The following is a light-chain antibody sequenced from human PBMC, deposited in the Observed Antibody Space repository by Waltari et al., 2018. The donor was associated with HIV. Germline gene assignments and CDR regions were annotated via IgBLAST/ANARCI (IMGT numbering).Light chain of an antibody. CDR1: RSLVSRDGDT. V-gene: IGKV2-30*01. Sequence: DVVLTQSPVSLPVTLGQAAVMTCQSDRSLVSRDGDTLHWFQQIAGQAPRRLFHKVFRRDSGVPDRFSASGSGSNFTLTISRVEAEDVALYYCMQNSHWPRTFGPGTKAEI. CDR3: MQNSHWPRT. J-gene: IGKJ1*01. CDR2: KVF.